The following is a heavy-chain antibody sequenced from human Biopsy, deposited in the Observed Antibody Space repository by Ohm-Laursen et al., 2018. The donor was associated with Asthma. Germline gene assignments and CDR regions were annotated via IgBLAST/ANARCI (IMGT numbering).Heavy chain of an antibody. CDR2: VNSVFGTT. CDR1: GGTFNTYV. CDR3: ARKAGSCISRTCYSLDF. Sequence: SVNVSCKSLGGTFNTYVIGWVRQAPGQGLEWMGGVNSVFGTTTYPQKFQDRVTITADDSTSTVYMELSSLRSEDTAVYYCARKAGSCISRTCYSLDFWGQGTLVTVSS. D-gene: IGHD2-2*01. V-gene: IGHV1-69*13. J-gene: IGHJ4*02.